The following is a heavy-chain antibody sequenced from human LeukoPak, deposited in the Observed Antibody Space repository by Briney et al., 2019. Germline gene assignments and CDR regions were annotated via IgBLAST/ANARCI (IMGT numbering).Heavy chain of an antibody. D-gene: IGHD6-19*01. J-gene: IGHJ1*01. CDR2: ISYDGSNK. V-gene: IGHV3-30-3*01. Sequence: SGGSLRLSCAASGFTFSSYAMHWVRQAPGKGLEWVAVISYDGSNKYYADSVKGRFTISRDNSKNTLYLQMNSLRAEDTAVYYCARIPYSSGWYYFQHWGQGTLVTVSS. CDR3: ARIPYSSGWYYFQH. CDR1: GFTFSSYA.